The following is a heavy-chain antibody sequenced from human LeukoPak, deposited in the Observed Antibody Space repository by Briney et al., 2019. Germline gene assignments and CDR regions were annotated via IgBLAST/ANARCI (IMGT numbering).Heavy chain of an antibody. V-gene: IGHV1-46*01. D-gene: IGHD3-22*01. CDR1: GYTFTSYY. CDR2: INPSGDST. CDR3: ARTMIVVSAFDY. Sequence: ASVKVSCKASGYTFTSYYMHWVRQAPGQGLERMGIINPSGDSTSYAQKFQGRVTMTRDTSTSTVYMELSSLRSEDTAVYYCARTMIVVSAFDYWGQGTLVTVSS. J-gene: IGHJ4*02.